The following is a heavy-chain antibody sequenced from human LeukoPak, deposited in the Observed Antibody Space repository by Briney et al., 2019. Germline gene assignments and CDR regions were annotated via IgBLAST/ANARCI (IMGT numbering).Heavy chain of an antibody. D-gene: IGHD2-2*01. CDR2: INPNSGGT. J-gene: IGHJ5*02. CDR1: GYTFTGYY. CDR3: ARDLGDIVVVPAAYNWFDP. Sequence: ASVTVSCKASGYTFTGYYMHWVRQAPGQGLEWMGWINPNSGGTNYAQKFQGRVTMTRDTSISTAYMELSRLRSDDTAVYYCARDLGDIVVVPAAYNWFDPWGQGTLVTVSS. V-gene: IGHV1-2*02.